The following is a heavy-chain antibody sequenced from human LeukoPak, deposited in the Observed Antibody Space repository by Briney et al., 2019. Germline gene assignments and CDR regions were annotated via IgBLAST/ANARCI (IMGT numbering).Heavy chain of an antibody. CDR3: AREMLYDSTGYYF. CDR1: GGSISSYY. J-gene: IGHJ4*02. CDR2: IYYSGST. D-gene: IGHD3-22*01. V-gene: IGHV4-59*12. Sequence: SETLSLTCTVSGGSISSYYWSWIRQPPGKGLEWIGYIYYSGSTNYNPSLKSRVTISVETSKNQFSLKLSSVTAADTAVYYCAREMLYDSTGYYFWGQGTLVTVSS.